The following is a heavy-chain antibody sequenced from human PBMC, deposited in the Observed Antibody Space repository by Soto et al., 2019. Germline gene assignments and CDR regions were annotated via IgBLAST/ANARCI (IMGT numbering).Heavy chain of an antibody. CDR2: IYHSGST. J-gene: IGHJ4*02. Sequence: SETLSLTCAVSGDSISSGGYSWSWIRQPPGKGLEWIGFIYHSGSTYYNPSLKSRVTISVDRSKNQFSLKLTSVTAADTAIYYCARGDTVITPVDYWGQGTLVTVSS. V-gene: IGHV4-30-2*01. CDR3: ARGDTVITPVDY. D-gene: IGHD5-18*01. CDR1: GDSISSGGYS.